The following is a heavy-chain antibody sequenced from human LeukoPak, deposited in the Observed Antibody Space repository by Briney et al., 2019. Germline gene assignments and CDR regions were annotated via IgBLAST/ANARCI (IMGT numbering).Heavy chain of an antibody. V-gene: IGHV3-23*01. D-gene: IGHD3-16*01. CDR3: GKEGGA. CDR1: GFTFSSFT. Sequence: GGSLRLSCAASGFTFSSFTMTWVRQAPGKGLEWVSAIGGRGGSTYYADFLEGRFTIARDNSKDMVYLQMNSLKVEDTAIYYCGKEGGAWGQGTRVTVSS. CDR2: IGGRGGST. J-gene: IGHJ5*02.